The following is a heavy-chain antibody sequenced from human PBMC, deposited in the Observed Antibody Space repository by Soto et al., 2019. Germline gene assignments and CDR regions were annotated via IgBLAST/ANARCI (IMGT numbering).Heavy chain of an antibody. CDR2: VWFDGNNK. J-gene: IGHJ4*02. CDR1: GFTFRNYG. D-gene: IGHD5-18*01. V-gene: IGHV3-33*01. Sequence: QVQVVESGGGVVQPGRYLRLYCAASGFTFRNYGMHWVRQPPGKGLEWVAVVWFDGNNKYYVDSVKGRFTISRDNSKNTVYLQMNRLRAEDTAVYYCAREYSVTALDYWGQGTLVTVSS. CDR3: AREYSVTALDY.